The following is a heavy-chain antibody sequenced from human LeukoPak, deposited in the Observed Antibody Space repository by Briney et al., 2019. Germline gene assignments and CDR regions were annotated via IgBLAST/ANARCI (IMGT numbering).Heavy chain of an antibody. CDR1: GGSISSYY. V-gene: IGHV4-59*01. D-gene: IGHD5-12*01. CDR3: ARRGYSGYDQFDY. CDR2: IYYSGST. Sequence: KPSETLSLTCTVSGGSISSYYWSWIRQPPGKGLEWIGYIYYSGSTNYNPSLKSRVTISVDTSKNQFSLKLSSVTAADTAVYYCARRGYSGYDQFDYWGQGTLVTVSS. J-gene: IGHJ4*02.